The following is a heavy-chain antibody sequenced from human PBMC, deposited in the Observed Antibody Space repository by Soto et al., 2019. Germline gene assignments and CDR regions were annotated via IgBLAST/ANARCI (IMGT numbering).Heavy chain of an antibody. D-gene: IGHD3-16*01. CDR1: GGSTSSDNY. CDR3: AREGGESSDGLYYFDS. Sequence: SGTLSLTCTVSGGSTSSDNYWSFIRQPPGKGLEWIGHIYYSGNTDYNPSLKSRLAISIDTSKNQFSLKLSSVTAADTAVYFCAREGGESSDGLYYFDSWGQGSLVTVS. V-gene: IGHV4-30-4*01. J-gene: IGHJ4*02. CDR2: IYYSGNT.